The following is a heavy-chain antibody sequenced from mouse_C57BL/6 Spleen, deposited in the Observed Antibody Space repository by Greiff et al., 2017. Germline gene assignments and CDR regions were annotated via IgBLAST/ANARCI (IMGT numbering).Heavy chain of an antibody. Sequence: EVHLVESGGGLVKPGGSLKLSCAASGFTFSDYGMHWVRQAPEKGLEWVAYISSGSSTIYYADTVKGRFTISRDNAKNTLFLQMTSLRSEDTAMYYCARKVYGSSHWYFDVWGTGTTVTVSS. CDR2: ISSGSSTI. CDR3: ARKVYGSSHWYFDV. CDR1: GFTFSDYG. D-gene: IGHD1-1*01. V-gene: IGHV5-17*01. J-gene: IGHJ1*03.